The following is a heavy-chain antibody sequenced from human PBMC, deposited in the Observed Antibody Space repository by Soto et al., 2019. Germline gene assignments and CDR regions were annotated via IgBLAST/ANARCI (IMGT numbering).Heavy chain of an antibody. J-gene: IGHJ4*02. Sequence: EVQLLESGGGLVPPGGSLRLSCAASAFTFNNFAMAWVRQAPGKGLEWVSEISGTGGSTYYADSVKGRFTISRDNSKGTLYLQMNSLRAEDTAVYYCARDYGSRSYFDYWGQGTLVTVSS. CDR2: ISGTGGST. D-gene: IGHD3-10*01. CDR3: ARDYGSRSYFDY. V-gene: IGHV3-23*01. CDR1: AFTFNNFA.